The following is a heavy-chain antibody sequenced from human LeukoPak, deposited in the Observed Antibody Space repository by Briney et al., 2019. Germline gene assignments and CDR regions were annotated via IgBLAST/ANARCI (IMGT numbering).Heavy chain of an antibody. D-gene: IGHD1-26*01. CDR2: ISYTGTYI. CDR3: AKDIGGSGSYYGGGFDY. CDR1: AFSLNAYN. Sequence: GGSLRLSCAASAFSLNAYNMNWVRQAPGKGLEWVSSISYTGTYIYYADSVKGRFTISRDNAKNSLYLQMNSLRAEDTAVYYCAKDIGGSGSYYGGGFDYWGQGTLVTVSS. V-gene: IGHV3-21*01. J-gene: IGHJ4*02.